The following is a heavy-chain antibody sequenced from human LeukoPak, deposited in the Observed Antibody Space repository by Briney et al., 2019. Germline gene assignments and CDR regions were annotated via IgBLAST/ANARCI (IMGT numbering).Heavy chain of an antibody. CDR3: ARLVGNYYDSSGYYANYNFDY. Sequence: GASVKVSCKASGYTFTSYGISWVRQAPEQGLEWMGWISAYNGNTNYAQKLQGRVTMTTDTSTSTAYMELRSLRSDDTAVYYCARLVGNYYDSSGYYANYNFDYWGQGTLVTVSS. V-gene: IGHV1-18*01. CDR2: ISAYNGNT. CDR1: GYTFTSYG. D-gene: IGHD3-22*01. J-gene: IGHJ4*02.